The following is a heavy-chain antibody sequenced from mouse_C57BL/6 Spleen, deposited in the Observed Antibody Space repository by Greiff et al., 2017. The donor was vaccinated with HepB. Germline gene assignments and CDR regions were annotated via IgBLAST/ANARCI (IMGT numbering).Heavy chain of an antibody. V-gene: IGHV1-55*01. D-gene: IGHD2-4*01. Sequence: QVQLQHPGAELVKPGASVKMSCKASGYTFTSYWITWVKQRPGQGLEWIGDIYPGSGSTNYNEKFKSKATLTVDTSSSTAYMQLSSLTSEDSAVYYCARWVGSYDYDRAMDYWGQGTSVTVSS. CDR2: IYPGSGST. J-gene: IGHJ4*01. CDR3: ARWVGSYDYDRAMDY. CDR1: GYTFTSYW.